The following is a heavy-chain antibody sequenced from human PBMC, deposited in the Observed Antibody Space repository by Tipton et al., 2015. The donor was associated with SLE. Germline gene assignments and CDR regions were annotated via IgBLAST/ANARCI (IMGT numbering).Heavy chain of an antibody. CDR2: IYNSGGT. CDR3: ARGGVGGYDYFDY. D-gene: IGHD5-12*01. J-gene: IGHJ4*02. V-gene: IGHV4-31*02. CDR1: GGSVSSGGYY. Sequence: LRLSCTVSGGSVSSGGYYWSWIRQHPGKGLEWIGYIYNSGGTDYSPSLKSRVTISADTSKNQFSLKLSSVTAADTAVYYYARGGVGGYDYFDYWGQGTLVTVSS.